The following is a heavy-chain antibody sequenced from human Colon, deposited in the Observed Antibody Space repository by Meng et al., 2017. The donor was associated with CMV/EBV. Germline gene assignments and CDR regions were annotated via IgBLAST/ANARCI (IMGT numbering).Heavy chain of an antibody. Sequence: DVQQGESGGGLVQAWGALRLSRAASGFTFSSKWMHWVRQGPGKGLVWVSRINTDGSTTYYADSVKGRFTISRDNAKNTLYLQMNSLRAEDTAVYYCASRDYWGQGTLVTVSS. CDR1: GFTFSSKW. J-gene: IGHJ4*02. CDR2: INTDGSTT. V-gene: IGHV3-74*01. CDR3: ASRDY.